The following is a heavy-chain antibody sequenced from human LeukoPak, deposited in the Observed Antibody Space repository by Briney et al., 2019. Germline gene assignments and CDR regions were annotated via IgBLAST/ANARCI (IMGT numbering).Heavy chain of an antibody. Sequence: PGGSLRLSCAASGFTFSSYSMNWVRQAPGKGLEWVSSISSSSSYIYYADSVKGRFTISRDNAKNSLYLQMNSLRAEDTAVYYCARVRNPRSSWYYFDYWGQGTLVTVSS. J-gene: IGHJ4*02. CDR3: ARVRNPRSSWYYFDY. CDR1: GFTFSSYS. CDR2: ISSSSSYI. D-gene: IGHD6-13*01. V-gene: IGHV3-21*01.